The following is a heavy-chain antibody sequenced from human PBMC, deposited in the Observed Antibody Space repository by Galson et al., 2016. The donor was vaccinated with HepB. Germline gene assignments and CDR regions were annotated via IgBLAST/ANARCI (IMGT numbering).Heavy chain of an antibody. J-gene: IGHJ1*01. D-gene: IGHD2-21*01. Sequence: SQRLSCAGSGFTFSSYPIHWVRQAPGKGLEWVALISNDGTNKYYADSVKGRFIISRDNSENTVYLQMHGLRAEDTALYYCARDGDIVPTPLTKYCGNDCYGGYFQRWGQGTLVTVSS. V-gene: IGHV3-30*04. CDR3: ARDGDIVPTPLTKYCGNDCYGGYFQR. CDR1: GFTFSSYP. CDR2: ISNDGTNK.